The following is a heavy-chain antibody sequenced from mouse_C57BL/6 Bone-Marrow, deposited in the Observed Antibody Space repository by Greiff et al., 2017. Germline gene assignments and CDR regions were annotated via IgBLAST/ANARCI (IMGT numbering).Heavy chain of an antibody. D-gene: IGHD2-4*01. J-gene: IGHJ1*03. CDR1: GYTFTSYT. CDR2: INPSSGYT. Sequence: QVQLQQSGAELARPGASVKMSCKASGYTFTSYTMHWVKQRPGQGLEWIGYINPSSGYTKYNQKFKDKATLTADKSYSTAYMQLSSLTSEDSAVYYCAREGLYYYSDDGAGDFWGTGTTVTVSS. V-gene: IGHV1-4*01. CDR3: AREGLYYYSDDGAGDF.